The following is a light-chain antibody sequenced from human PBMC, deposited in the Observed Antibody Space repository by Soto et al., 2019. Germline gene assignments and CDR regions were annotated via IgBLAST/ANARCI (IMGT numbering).Light chain of an antibody. CDR1: QRISSN. CDR3: QQYNIWPPYT. CDR2: GAS. Sequence: EIVMTQSPATLSVSPGERATLYCKASQRISSNLAWYQQKPGQPPRLLIYGASTRATGISARFSGSGSGTEFTLTISGLQSEDFALYYRQQYNIWPPYTFGQGTKVDIK. J-gene: IGKJ2*01. V-gene: IGKV3-15*01.